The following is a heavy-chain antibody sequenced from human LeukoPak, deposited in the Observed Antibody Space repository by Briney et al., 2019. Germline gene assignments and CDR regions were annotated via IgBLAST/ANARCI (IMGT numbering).Heavy chain of an antibody. CDR1: GGSISTNSYY. CDR3: ARGSVTSLYFRFKVFDY. CDR2: INHSGST. J-gene: IGHJ4*02. Sequence: PSETLSLTCTVSGGSISTNSYYWGWIRQPPGKGLEWIGEINHSGSTNYNPSLKSRVTISVDTSKNQFSLKLSSVTAADTAVYYCARGSVTSLYFRFKVFDYWGQGTLVTVSS. V-gene: IGHV4-39*07. D-gene: IGHD3-9*01.